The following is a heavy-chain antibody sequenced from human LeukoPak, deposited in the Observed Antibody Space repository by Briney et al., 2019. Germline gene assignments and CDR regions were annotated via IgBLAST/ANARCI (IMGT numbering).Heavy chain of an antibody. CDR2: IYHRRST. J-gene: IGHJ4*02. CDR3: ARGGKEWLRYYFDY. D-gene: IGHD5-12*01. Sequence: PSETLSLACTVSGVSIRRGGYCWRWVRQPAGKGLEWVGYIYHRRSTYYNPSLKSRVTISVDRSKNQFSLKLCSVTAADTAVYYCARGGKEWLRYYFDYWGQGTLVTVSS. CDR1: GVSIRRGGYC. V-gene: IGHV4-30-2*01.